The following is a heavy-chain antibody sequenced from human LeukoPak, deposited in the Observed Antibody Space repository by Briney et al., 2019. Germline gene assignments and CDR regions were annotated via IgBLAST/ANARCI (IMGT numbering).Heavy chain of an antibody. Sequence: PRGSLRLSCAASGFTFSSYAMSWVRQAPGKGLEWVSAISGSGGSTYYADSVKGRFTISRDNSKNTLYLQMNSLKTEDTAVYYCTTDSYYGSGSLVDYWGQGTLVTVSS. J-gene: IGHJ4*02. CDR3: TTDSYYGSGSLVDY. CDR2: ISGSGGST. CDR1: GFTFSSYA. V-gene: IGHV3-23*01. D-gene: IGHD3-10*01.